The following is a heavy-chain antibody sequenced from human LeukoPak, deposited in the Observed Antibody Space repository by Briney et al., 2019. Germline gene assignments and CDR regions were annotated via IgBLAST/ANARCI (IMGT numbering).Heavy chain of an antibody. J-gene: IGHJ4*02. CDR1: GGSISSSSDY. V-gene: IGHV4-39*07. CDR3: ARAGTNLGDYDF. D-gene: IGHD4-17*01. Sequence: SETLSLTCTVSGGSISSSSDYWGWIRQAPGKGLEWIGSIYYHENTYYNSSLKSRITISVDTSKNQFSLSLSSVTVADTAVYYCARAGTNLGDYDFWGQGTLVTVSS. CDR2: IYYHENT.